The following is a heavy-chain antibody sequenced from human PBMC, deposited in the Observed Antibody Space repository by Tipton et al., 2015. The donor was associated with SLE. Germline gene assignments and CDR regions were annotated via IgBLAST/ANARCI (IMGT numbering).Heavy chain of an antibody. D-gene: IGHD5-18*01. CDR1: GGSISSHY. CDR2: IYYSGST. J-gene: IGHJ4*02. CDR3: ARGQVWSDY. V-gene: IGHV4-59*11. Sequence: TLSLTCTVSGGSISSHYWSWIRQPPGKGLEWIGYIYYSGSTNYNPSLKSRVTISVGTSKNQFSLKLSSVTAADTAVYYCARGQVWSDYWGQGTLVTVSS.